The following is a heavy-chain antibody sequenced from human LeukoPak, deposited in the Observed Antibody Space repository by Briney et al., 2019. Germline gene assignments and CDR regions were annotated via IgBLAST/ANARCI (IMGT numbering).Heavy chain of an antibody. CDR1: GGSISSSSYY. CDR3: ASTMYCSSTSCLRFDH. CDR2: IYYSGST. D-gene: IGHD2-2*01. Sequence: SETLSHTCTVSGGSISSSSYYWGWIRQPPERGLEWIGTIYYSGSTFYNPSLTSRVTISVDTSKNQFSLKVSSVTAADTAVYYCASTMYCSSTSCLRFDHWGQGTLVTVSS. J-gene: IGHJ4*01. V-gene: IGHV4-39*01.